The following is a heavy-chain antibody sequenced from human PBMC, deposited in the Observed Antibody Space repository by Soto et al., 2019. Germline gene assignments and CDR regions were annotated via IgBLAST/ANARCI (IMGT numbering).Heavy chain of an antibody. V-gene: IGHV3-21*01. CDR1: GFTFSSYS. Sequence: PVGSLRLSCAASGFTFSSYSMNWVRQAPGKGLEWVSSISSSSSYIYYADSVKGRFTISRDNAKNSLYLQMNSLRAEDTAVYYCASSPTSGPYYFDCWGQGTLVTIS. J-gene: IGHJ4*02. CDR3: ASSPTSGPYYFDC. CDR2: ISSSSSYI. D-gene: IGHD1-1*01.